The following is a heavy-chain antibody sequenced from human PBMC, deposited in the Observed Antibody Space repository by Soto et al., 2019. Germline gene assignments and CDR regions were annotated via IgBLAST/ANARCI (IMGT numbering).Heavy chain of an antibody. V-gene: IGHV4-39*01. Sequence: QLQLQESGPGLVKPSETLSLTCTVSGGSISSSSYYWGWIRQPPGKGLEWIGSIYYSGSTYYNPSLKSRVTISVATSKNQFSLKLSSVTAADTAVYYCASHCGGDCYIRGGLLIVGYFQHWGQGTLVTVSS. D-gene: IGHD2-21*02. CDR2: IYYSGST. CDR1: GGSISSSSYY. CDR3: ASHCGGDCYIRGGLLIVGYFQH. J-gene: IGHJ1*01.